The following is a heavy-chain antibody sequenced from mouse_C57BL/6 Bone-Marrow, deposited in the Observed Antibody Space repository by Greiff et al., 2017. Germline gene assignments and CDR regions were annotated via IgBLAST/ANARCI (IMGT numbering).Heavy chain of an antibody. CDR1: GYSITSGYY. V-gene: IGHV3-6*01. Sequence: VQLKESGPGLVKPSQSLSLTCSVTGYSITSGYYWNWIRQFPGNKLEWMGYISYDGSNNYNPSLKNRISITRDTSKNQFFLKLNSVTTEDTATYYCARRGDYYGSRAWFAYWGQGTLVTVSA. CDR3: ARRGDYYGSRAWFAY. D-gene: IGHD1-1*01. CDR2: ISYDGSN. J-gene: IGHJ3*01.